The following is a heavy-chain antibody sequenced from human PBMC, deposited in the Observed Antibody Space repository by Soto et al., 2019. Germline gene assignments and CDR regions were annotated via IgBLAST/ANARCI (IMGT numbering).Heavy chain of an antibody. D-gene: IGHD6-13*01. CDR2: IYSGGST. CDR1: GFTVSSNY. J-gene: IGHJ4*02. V-gene: IGHV3-66*01. CDR3: ARVRGSSSWYVFFDY. Sequence: EVQLVESGGGLVQPGGSLRLSCAASGFTVSSNYLSRVRQAPEKGLEWVSIIYSGGSTYYADSVKGRFTISRDNSKNTLYLQMNSLRAEDTAVYYCARVRGSSSWYVFFDYWGQGTLVTVSS.